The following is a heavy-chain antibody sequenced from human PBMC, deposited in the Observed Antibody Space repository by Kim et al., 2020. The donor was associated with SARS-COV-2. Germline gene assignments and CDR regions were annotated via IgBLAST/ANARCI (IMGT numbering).Heavy chain of an antibody. CDR1: GFTFSSYA. CDR2: ISGSGGST. D-gene: IGHD3-10*01. J-gene: IGHJ4*02. Sequence: GGSLRLSCAASGFTFSSYAMSWFRQAPGKGLEWVSAISGSGGSTYYADSVKGRFTISRDNSKNTLYLQMNSLRAEDTAVYYCAKDSALWFREVLLDYWGQGTLVTVSS. CDR3: AKDSALWFREVLLDY. V-gene: IGHV3-23*01.